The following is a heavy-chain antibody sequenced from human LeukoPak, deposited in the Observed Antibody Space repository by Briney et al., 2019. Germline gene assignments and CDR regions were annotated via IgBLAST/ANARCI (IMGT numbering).Heavy chain of an antibody. V-gene: IGHV3-48*01. CDR3: ARDLVVYCSGGSCYLDPPYYYYYYMDV. D-gene: IGHD2-15*01. J-gene: IGHJ6*03. Sequence: PGGSLRLSCAASGFTFSSYSMNWVRQAPGKGLEWVSYISSSSSTIYYADSVKGRFTISRDNAKNSLYLQMNSLRAEDTAVYYCARDLVVYCSGGSCYLDPPYYYYYYMDVWGKGTTVTVSS. CDR2: ISSSSSTI. CDR1: GFTFSSYS.